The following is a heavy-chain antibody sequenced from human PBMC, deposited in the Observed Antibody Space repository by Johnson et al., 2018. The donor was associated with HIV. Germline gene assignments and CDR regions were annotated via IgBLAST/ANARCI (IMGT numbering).Heavy chain of an antibody. D-gene: IGHD3-10*01. Sequence: VQLVESGGGLVQPGRSLRLSCAASGFTFDDYAMNWVRQAPGKGLEWVSGISWNSGSIAYADSVKGRFTISRDNAKKSLYLQMNSLRAEDTALYYCTRDASYYGSANDAFDIWGQGTMVTVSS. CDR1: GFTFDDYA. J-gene: IGHJ3*02. V-gene: IGHV3-9*01. CDR3: TRDASYYGSANDAFDI. CDR2: ISWNSGSI.